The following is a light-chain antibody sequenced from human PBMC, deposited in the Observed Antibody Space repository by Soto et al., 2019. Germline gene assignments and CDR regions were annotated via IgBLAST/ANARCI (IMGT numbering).Light chain of an antibody. CDR2: KAS. CDR1: RSIGSW. J-gene: IGKJ1*01. Sequence: DIQMTQSPSTLSASVGERITVTCRTSRSIGSWVAWYQQKPGKAPNLLIYKASTLENGVPSRFSGTGSGTEFTLTISSQQPDDFATYYCQQYSPYSARTFGQGTKVEVK. V-gene: IGKV1-5*03. CDR3: QQYSPYSART.